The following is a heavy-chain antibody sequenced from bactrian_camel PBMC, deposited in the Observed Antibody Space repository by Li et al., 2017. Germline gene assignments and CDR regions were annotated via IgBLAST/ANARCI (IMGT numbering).Heavy chain of an antibody. D-gene: IGHD6*01. Sequence: DVQLVESGGGLVQPGGSLVLSCAASGFTFSTYAMTWVRQAPGKGLEWVASIHTEGSLTYYADSVKGRFTISRDNAKNTVYLQINSLKSEDTALYYCATLYGGNWANPRYFGYWGQGTQVTVS. CDR2: IHTEGSLT. J-gene: IGHJ6*01. CDR3: ATLYGGNWANPRYFGY. CDR1: GFTFSTYA. V-gene: IGHV3S11*01.